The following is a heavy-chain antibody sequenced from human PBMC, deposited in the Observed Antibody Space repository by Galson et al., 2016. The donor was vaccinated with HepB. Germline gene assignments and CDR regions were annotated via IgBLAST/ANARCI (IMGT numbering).Heavy chain of an antibody. Sequence: SLRLSCAASGFTFSAYVFHWVRQAPSKGLEWLAAISDYGSTENYAESVKGRFTISRDKSNNKVYLQLNSLRLEDTAKYFCAREIEVVPSTDYYYGLDVWGQGTTVAVSS. J-gene: IGHJ6*01. D-gene: IGHD2-15*01. CDR2: ISDYGSTE. CDR1: GFTFSAYV. V-gene: IGHV3-30*03. CDR3: AREIEVVPSTDYYYGLDV.